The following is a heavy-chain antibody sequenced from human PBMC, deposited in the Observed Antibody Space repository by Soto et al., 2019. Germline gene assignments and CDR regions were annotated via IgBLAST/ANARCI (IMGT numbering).Heavy chain of an antibody. CDR3: AKRRGAGGHFDY. J-gene: IGHJ4*02. V-gene: IGHV3-23*01. D-gene: IGHD2-15*01. CDR2: ISGSDTGT. Sequence: GGSLRLSCAASGFTFRTYALSWVRQAPERGLEWVSAISGSDTGTYYADSVKGRFTVSRDDSRNTLFLQMNSLTAEDTAVYFCAKRRGAGGHFDYWGQGALVTVSS. CDR1: GFTFRTYA.